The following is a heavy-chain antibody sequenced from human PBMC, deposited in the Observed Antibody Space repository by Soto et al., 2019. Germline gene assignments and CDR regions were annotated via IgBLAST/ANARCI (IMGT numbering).Heavy chain of an antibody. V-gene: IGHV3-23*01. CDR2: ISGSGGST. Sequence: GGSLRLSCAASGFTFSSYAMSWVRQAPGKGLEWVSAISGSGGSTYYADSVKGRFTISRDNSKNTLYLQMNSLRAEDTAVYYWAKHIVVVVAASDYGMDVWGQGTTVTVSS. J-gene: IGHJ6*02. CDR1: GFTFSSYA. CDR3: AKHIVVVVAASDYGMDV. D-gene: IGHD2-15*01.